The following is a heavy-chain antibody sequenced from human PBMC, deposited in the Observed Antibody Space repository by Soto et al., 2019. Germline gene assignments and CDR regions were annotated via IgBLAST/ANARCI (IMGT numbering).Heavy chain of an antibody. CDR2: INSDGSST. CDR3: ARAETRLLWFGEPIPGHLGYCSGGSCYSDYYYYGMDV. Sequence: GGSLRLSCAASGFTFSSYWMHWVGQAPGKGLVRVSRINSDGSSTSYADSVKGRFTISRDNAKNTLYLQMNSLRAEDTAVYYCARAETRLLWFGEPIPGHLGYCSGGSCYSDYYYYGMDVWGQGTTVTVSS. CDR1: GFTFSSYW. D-gene: IGHD2-15*01. V-gene: IGHV3-74*01. J-gene: IGHJ6*02.